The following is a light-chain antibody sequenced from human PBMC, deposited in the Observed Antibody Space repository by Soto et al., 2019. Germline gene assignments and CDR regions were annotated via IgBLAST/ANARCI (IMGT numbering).Light chain of an antibody. V-gene: IGKV3-20*01. CDR3: QQYGSSGT. CDR1: QSVSNNY. CDR2: GAS. Sequence: EIVLTQSPGTLSLSPGERATLSCRASQSVSNNYLAWYQQKPGQAPRLLIYGASNRATGIPDRFSGSGSVTDFTLTISRLEPEDFAVYYCQQYGSSGTFGKGTKVEIK. J-gene: IGKJ1*01.